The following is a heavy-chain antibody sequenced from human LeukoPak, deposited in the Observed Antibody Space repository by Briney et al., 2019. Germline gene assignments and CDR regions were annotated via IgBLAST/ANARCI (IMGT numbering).Heavy chain of an antibody. J-gene: IGHJ5*02. CDR1: GGSISSGDYY. V-gene: IGHV4-30-4*01. Sequence: SETLSLTCTVSGGSISSGDYYWSWIRLPPGKGLEWIAYMYYSGSTYYNPSLKSRVTMSADTSKNQLSLKLSSVTAADTAVYYCARPYYYDSRIDPWGQGILVTVSS. CDR2: MYYSGST. CDR3: ARPYYYDSRIDP. D-gene: IGHD3-22*01.